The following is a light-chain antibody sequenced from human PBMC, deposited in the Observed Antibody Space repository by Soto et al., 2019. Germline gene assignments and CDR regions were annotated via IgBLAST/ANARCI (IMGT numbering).Light chain of an antibody. V-gene: IGKV3-20*01. J-gene: IGKJ1*01. CDR1: QSVSNNY. CDR3: QQYGSSPRT. CDR2: GAS. Sequence: EIVLTQSPGTLSLSPGERATLSCRASQSVSNNYVAWYQQKPGQAPRLLIYGASSRATGTPDRFSGSGSGTDFTLTISRLEPEYFAVYYCQQYGSSPRTFGQGTEVDIK.